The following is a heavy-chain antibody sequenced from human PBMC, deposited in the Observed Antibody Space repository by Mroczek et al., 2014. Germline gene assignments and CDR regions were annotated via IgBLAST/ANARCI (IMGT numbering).Heavy chain of an antibody. D-gene: IGHD3-22*01. Sequence: VQLVQSGAEVKKPGASVKVSCKASGYTFTGYYMHWVRQAPGQGLEWMGWINPNSGGTNYAQKFQGRVTMTRDTSISTAYMELSRLRSDDTAVYYCARDYYDSSGYYWVDGDAFDIWGQGTMVTVSS. CDR2: INPNSGGT. V-gene: IGHV1-2*02. J-gene: IGHJ3*02. CDR1: GYTFTGYY. CDR3: ARDYYDSSGYYWVDGDAFDI.